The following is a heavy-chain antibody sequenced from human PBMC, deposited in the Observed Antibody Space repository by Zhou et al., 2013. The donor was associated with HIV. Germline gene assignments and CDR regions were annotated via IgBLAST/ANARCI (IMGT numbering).Heavy chain of an antibody. CDR3: ARDRDGTSDNWFDP. CDR2: ISAYNINT. CDR1: GYTFMRYG. D-gene: IGHD1-1*01. J-gene: IGHJ5*02. Sequence: QVQLVQSGAEVKKTGASVKVSCKASGYTFMRYGISWVRQAPGQGLEWMGWISAYNINTNNAQKFQGRVTMTTDTFTSTAYMELRSLTSDDTAVYYCARDRDGTSDNWFDPWGQGTLVTVSS. V-gene: IGHV1-18*01.